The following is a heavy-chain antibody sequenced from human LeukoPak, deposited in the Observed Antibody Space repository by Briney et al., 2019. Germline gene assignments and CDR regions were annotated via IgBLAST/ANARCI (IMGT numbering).Heavy chain of an antibody. V-gene: IGHV4-59*01. CDR3: ARLDYYHLDY. CDR1: GGTISRYC. CDR2: ISYSGST. J-gene: IGHJ4*02. Sequence: PSETLTLTCAVSGGTISRYCLSWIRQPPGKGLEWIGYISYSGSTKYNPSLMNRVTISVDTSKNQFSLKVSSATAADTAVYYCARLDYYHLDYWGQGTVVTVSS. D-gene: IGHD1-26*01.